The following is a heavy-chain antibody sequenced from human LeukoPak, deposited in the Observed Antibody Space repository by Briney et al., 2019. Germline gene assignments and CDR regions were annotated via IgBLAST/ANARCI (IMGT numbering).Heavy chain of an antibody. J-gene: IGHJ4*02. CDR2: INPSGGST. CDR1: GYTFTSYY. D-gene: IGHD6-19*01. Sequence: ASVKVSCKAPGYTFTSYYMHWVRQAPGQGLEWMGIINPSGGSTSYAQKFQGRVTMTRDTSTSTVYMELSSLGSEDTAVYYCASGIAVAGTLGYWGQGTLVTVSS. V-gene: IGHV1-46*01. CDR3: ASGIAVAGTLGY.